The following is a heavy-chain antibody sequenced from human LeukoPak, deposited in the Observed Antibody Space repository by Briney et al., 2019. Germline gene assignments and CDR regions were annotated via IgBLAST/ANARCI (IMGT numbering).Heavy chain of an antibody. CDR3: ARANGYGGPREAFDY. J-gene: IGHJ4*02. D-gene: IGHD4/OR15-4a*01. CDR2: INPNSGGT. CDR1: GYTFTGYY. Sequence: ASVKVSCKASGYTFTGYYMHWVRQAPGQGLEWMGWINPNSGGTNYAQKFQGRVTMTRDTSISTAYMELSRLRSDDTAVYYCARANGYGGPREAFDYWGQGTLVTVSS. V-gene: IGHV1-2*02.